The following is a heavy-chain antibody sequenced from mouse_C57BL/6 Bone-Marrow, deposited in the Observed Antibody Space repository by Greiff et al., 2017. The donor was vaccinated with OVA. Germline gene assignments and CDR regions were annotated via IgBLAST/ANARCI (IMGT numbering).Heavy chain of an antibody. CDR1: GYTFTSYW. D-gene: IGHD1-1*01. J-gene: IGHJ2*01. CDR3: ARVVYGSVGY. V-gene: IGHV1-50*01. CDR2: IDPSDSYT. Sequence: QVQLQQPGAELVKPGASVKLSCKASGYTFTSYWMQWVKQRPGQGLEWIGEIDPSDSYTNYTQKFKGKATLTVDTSSSTAYMQLSSLTSEDSAVYYCARVVYGSVGYWGQGTTLTVSS.